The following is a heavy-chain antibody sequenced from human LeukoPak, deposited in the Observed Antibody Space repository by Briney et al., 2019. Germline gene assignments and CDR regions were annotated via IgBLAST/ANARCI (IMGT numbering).Heavy chain of an antibody. V-gene: IGHV1-2*02. D-gene: IGHD3-10*01. J-gene: IGHJ5*02. Sequence: GASVKVSCKASGYTFTGYYMHWVRQAPGQGLEWMGWINPNSGGTNYAQKFQGRVTMTRNTSISTAYMELSSLRSDDTAVYYCAREYGSGSSHFDWFDPWGQGALVTVSS. CDR2: INPNSGGT. CDR3: AREYGSGSSHFDWFDP. CDR1: GYTFTGYY.